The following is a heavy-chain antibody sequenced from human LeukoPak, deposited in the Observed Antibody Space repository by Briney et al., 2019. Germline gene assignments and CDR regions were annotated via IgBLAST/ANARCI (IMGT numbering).Heavy chain of an antibody. V-gene: IGHV4-61*08. CDR3: AGVVLDIVAVPAAHDAFDI. CDR1: GGSVSSGDYY. Sequence: SETLSLTCNVSGGSVSSGDYYWSWIRLPPGKGLEWIGYIYYSGSTDYNPSLKSRVTISVDTSKNQFSLKLSSVTAADTAVYYCAGVVLDIVAVPAAHDAFDIWGQGTMVIVSS. D-gene: IGHD2-2*01. CDR2: IYYSGST. J-gene: IGHJ3*02.